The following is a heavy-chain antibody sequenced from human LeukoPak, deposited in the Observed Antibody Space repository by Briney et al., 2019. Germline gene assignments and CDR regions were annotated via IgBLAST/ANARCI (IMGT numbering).Heavy chain of an antibody. CDR1: GFTFSDYY. CDR2: ISSRGSTI. J-gene: IGHJ4*02. Sequence: PGGSLRLSCAASGFTFSDYYMSWLRQAPGKGLEWVSYISSRGSTIYYADSVKGRFTISRDNAKNSLYLQMNSLRAEDTAVYYCARDLLWFGERDYWGQGTLVTVSS. D-gene: IGHD3-10*01. CDR3: ARDLLWFGERDY. V-gene: IGHV3-11*01.